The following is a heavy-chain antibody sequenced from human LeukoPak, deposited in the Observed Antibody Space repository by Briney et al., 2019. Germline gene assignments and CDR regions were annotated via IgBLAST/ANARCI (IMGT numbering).Heavy chain of an antibody. D-gene: IGHD6-19*01. CDR3: ARLLSGQWLVTDY. Sequence: ASVKVSCKASGYTFTSYDINWVRPATGQGLEWMGWMNPNSGNTGYAQKFQGGATMTRNTSISTAYMELSSLRSEDTAVYYCARLLSGQWLVTDYWGQGTLVTVSS. CDR1: GYTFTSYD. J-gene: IGHJ4*02. V-gene: IGHV1-8*01. CDR2: MNPNSGNT.